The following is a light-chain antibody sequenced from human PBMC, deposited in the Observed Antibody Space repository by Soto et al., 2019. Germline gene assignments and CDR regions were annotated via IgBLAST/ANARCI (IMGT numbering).Light chain of an antibody. V-gene: IGKV3-15*01. Sequence: EIVLTPSPGTLSLSPGERATLSCRASQSVSSSNLAWYQQKPGQAPRLLIYGASTRATGIPARFSGSGSGTEFTLTISSLQSEDYAVYYCHQYNNWPPWTFGQGTKVDIK. CDR2: GAS. CDR1: QSVSSSN. CDR3: HQYNNWPPWT. J-gene: IGKJ1*01.